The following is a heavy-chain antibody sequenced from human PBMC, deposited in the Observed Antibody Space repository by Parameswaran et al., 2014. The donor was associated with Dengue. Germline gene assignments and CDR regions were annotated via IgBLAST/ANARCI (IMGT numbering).Heavy chain of an antibody. V-gene: IGHV4-30-4*01. CDR1: GGSISSGDYY. CDR2: IYYSGST. Sequence: CLTCTVSGGSISSGDYYWSWIRQPPGKGLEWIGYIYYSGSTYYNPSLKSRVTISVDTSKNQFSLKLSSVTAADTAVYYCASNRGGCSGGSCYPSVDYWGQGTLVTVSS. J-gene: IGHJ4*02. CDR3: ASNRGGCSGGSCYPSVDY. D-gene: IGHD2-15*01.